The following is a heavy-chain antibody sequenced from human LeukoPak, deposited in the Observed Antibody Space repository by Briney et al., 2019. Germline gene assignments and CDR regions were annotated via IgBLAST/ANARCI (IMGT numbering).Heavy chain of an antibody. CDR3: ARSPTYYYMDV. CDR1: GFTFSNYV. V-gene: IGHV3-30-3*01. J-gene: IGHJ6*03. Sequence: GESLRLSCEASGFTFSNYVIHWVRQAPGKGLEWLAVISYDGINKYYADSVKGRFTISRDHSKTTVDLQMDRLGGADTAVYYCARSPTYYYMDVWGKGTTVTVSS. CDR2: ISYDGINK.